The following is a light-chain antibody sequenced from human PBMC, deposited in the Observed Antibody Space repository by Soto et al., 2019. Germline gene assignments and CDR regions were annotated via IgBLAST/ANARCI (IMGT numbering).Light chain of an antibody. CDR1: QGIRNN. Sequence: DIQMTQSPSSLSASVGDRVTITCRASQGIRNNLGWYQQKPGNTPKRLIYAASTLQSGVPSRFRGSGSGTEFTLTTTSLQPADFATYYCLEHNSYQFTFGPGTKVD. CDR3: LEHNSYQFT. CDR2: AAS. V-gene: IGKV1-17*01. J-gene: IGKJ3*01.